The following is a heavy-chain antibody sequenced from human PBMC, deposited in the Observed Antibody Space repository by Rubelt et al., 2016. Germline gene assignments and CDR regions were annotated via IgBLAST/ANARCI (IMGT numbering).Heavy chain of an antibody. Sequence: RGRQAPGKGLEWVAVIWYDGSNKYYADSVKGRFTISRDNSKNTLYLQMNSLRAEDTAVYYCARDLVCSGGSCYSSYYYYGMDVWDQGTTVTVSS. V-gene: IGHV3-33*01. D-gene: IGHD2-15*01. J-gene: IGHJ6*02. CDR2: IWYDGSNK. CDR3: ARDLVCSGGSCYSSYYYYGMDV.